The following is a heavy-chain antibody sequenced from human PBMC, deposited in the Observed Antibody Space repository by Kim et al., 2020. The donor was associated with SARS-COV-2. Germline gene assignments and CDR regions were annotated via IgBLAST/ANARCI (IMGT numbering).Heavy chain of an antibody. V-gene: IGHV3-11*06. J-gene: IGHJ6*02. Sequence: ADPVKGRFTISRDNAKNSLYLQMNSLRAEDTAVYYCARGKGPAAINGMDVWGQGTTVTVSS. CDR3: ARGKGPAAINGMDV. D-gene: IGHD2-2*01.